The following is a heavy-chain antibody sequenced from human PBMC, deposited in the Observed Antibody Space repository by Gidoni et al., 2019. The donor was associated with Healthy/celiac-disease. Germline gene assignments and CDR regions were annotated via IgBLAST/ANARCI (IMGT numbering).Heavy chain of an antibody. J-gene: IGHJ4*02. V-gene: IGHV3-23*01. CDR1: GFTFSSYA. CDR2: ISGSGGST. Sequence: EVQLLESGGGLVQPGGSLRLACAASGFTFSSYAMSWVRQAPGKGLEWVSAISGSGGSTYYADSVKGRFTISRDNSKNTLYLQMNSLRAEDTAVYYCAKCPAIQLWSRLLDYWGQGTLVTVSS. CDR3: AKCPAIQLWSRLLDY. D-gene: IGHD5-18*01.